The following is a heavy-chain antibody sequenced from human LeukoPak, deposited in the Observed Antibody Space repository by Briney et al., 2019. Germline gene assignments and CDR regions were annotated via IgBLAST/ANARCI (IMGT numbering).Heavy chain of an antibody. CDR1: GYTFTGYY. CDR2: INPNSGGT. D-gene: IGHD3-3*01. V-gene: IGHV1-2*02. CDR3: ARASYYDFWSGYYPFDY. J-gene: IGHJ4*02. Sequence: GASVKVSCKASGYTFTGYYMLWVRQAPGQGLEWMGWINPNSGGTNYAQKFQGRVTMTRDTSISTAYMELSRLRSDDTAVYYCARASYYDFWSGYYPFDYWGQGTLVTVSP.